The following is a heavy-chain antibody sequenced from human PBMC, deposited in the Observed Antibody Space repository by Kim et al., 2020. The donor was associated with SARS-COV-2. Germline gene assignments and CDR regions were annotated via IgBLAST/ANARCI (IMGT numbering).Heavy chain of an antibody. J-gene: IGHJ3*02. Sequence: ASVKVSCKASGYTLTGYYMHWVRQAPGQGLEWMGWINPNSGGTNYAQKFQGRVTMTRDTSTSTAYMELSRLRSDDTAVYYCARELGITVIVVVNRNDAFDIWGQGTMVTVSS. CDR1: GYTLTGYY. CDR2: INPNSGGT. CDR3: ARELGITVIVVVNRNDAFDI. D-gene: IGHD3-22*01. V-gene: IGHV1-2*02.